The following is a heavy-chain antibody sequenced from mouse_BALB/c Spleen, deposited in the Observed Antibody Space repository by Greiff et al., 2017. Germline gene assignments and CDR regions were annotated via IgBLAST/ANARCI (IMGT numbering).Heavy chain of an antibody. D-gene: IGHD2-10*02. J-gene: IGHJ4*01. CDR2: INSNGGST. CDR1: GFTFSSYG. Sequence: DVMLVESGGGLVQPGGSLKLSCAASGFTFSSYGMSWVRQTPDKRLELVATINSNGGSTYYPDSVKVRFTISRDNAKNTLYLQMSSLKSEDTAMYYCARVLYGNYVGMDYWGQGTSVTVSS. CDR3: ARVLYGNYVGMDY. V-gene: IGHV5-6-3*01.